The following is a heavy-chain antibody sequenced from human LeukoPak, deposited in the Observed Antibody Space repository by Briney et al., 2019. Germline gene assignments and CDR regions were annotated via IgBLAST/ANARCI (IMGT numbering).Heavy chain of an antibody. CDR2: IYSGGST. CDR3: ARDRNYYYYGMDV. J-gene: IGHJ6*02. Sequence: PGGSLRLSCAASGFTVSSNYMSWVRQAPGKGLEWVSVIYSGGSTYYADSVKGRFTISRDNSKNTPYLQMNSLRAEDTAVYYCARDRNYYYYGMDVWGQGTTVTVSS. CDR1: GFTVSSNY. V-gene: IGHV3-66*01.